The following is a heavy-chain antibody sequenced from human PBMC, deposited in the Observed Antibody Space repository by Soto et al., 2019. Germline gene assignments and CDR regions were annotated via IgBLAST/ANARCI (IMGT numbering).Heavy chain of an antibody. D-gene: IGHD1-26*01. CDR3: ARDLGGSYSYYGMDV. Sequence: ASVKVSCKASGYTFSTYYMHWVRQAPGQGYEWMGWINAGNGNTKYSQKFQGRVTITRDTSASTAYMELSSLRSEDTAVYYCARDLGGSYSYYGMDVWGQGTTVTV. CDR2: INAGNGNT. J-gene: IGHJ6*02. V-gene: IGHV1-3*01. CDR1: GYTFSTYY.